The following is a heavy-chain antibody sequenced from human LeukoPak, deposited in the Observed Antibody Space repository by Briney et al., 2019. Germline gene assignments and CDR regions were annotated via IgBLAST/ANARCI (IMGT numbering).Heavy chain of an antibody. V-gene: IGHV3-23*01. J-gene: IGHJ4*02. CDR3: AKYGYSSSWYTDY. Sequence: GGSLRLSCAASGFTFSSYAMSWVRQAPGKGLEWASAISGSGGSTYYADSVKGRFTISRDNSKNTLYLQMNSLRAEDTAVYYCAKYGYSSSWYTDYWGQGTLVTVSS. D-gene: IGHD6-13*01. CDR1: GFTFSSYA. CDR2: ISGSGGST.